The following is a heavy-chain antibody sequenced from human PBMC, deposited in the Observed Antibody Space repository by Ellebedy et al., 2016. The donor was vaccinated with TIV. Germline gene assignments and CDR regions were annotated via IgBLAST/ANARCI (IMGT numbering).Heavy chain of an antibody. Sequence: GESLKISCAASGFTFSSYSMNWVRQAPGKGLEWVSSISTSSSYIDYADSVKGRFTMSRDNDKNSLFLQMNSLRAEDTAVYFCTRDLRASYYFGMDVWGQGTTVTVSS. J-gene: IGHJ6*02. CDR3: TRDLRASYYFGMDV. CDR1: GFTFSSYS. CDR2: ISTSSSYI. V-gene: IGHV3-21*01.